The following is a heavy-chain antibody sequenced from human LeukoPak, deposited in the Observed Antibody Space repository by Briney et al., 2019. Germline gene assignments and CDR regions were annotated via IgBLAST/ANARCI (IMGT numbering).Heavy chain of an antibody. CDR2: IKQDGSEK. J-gene: IGHJ6*02. Sequence: PGGSLRLSCATSGFIFSSYWMNWVRQAPGKGLEWVANIKQDGSEKYYVDSVKGRFTISRDNAKNSLYLQMNSLRVEDTAVYYCASWYSIYVWGQGTTVTVSS. CDR3: ASWYSIYV. CDR1: GFIFSSYW. D-gene: IGHD6-13*01. V-gene: IGHV3-7*01.